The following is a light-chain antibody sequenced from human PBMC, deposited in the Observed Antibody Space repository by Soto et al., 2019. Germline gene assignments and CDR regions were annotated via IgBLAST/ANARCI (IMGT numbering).Light chain of an antibody. V-gene: IGLV1-40*01. CDR1: SSNIGAGYD. J-gene: IGLJ1*01. Sequence: QLVLTQPPSVSGAPGQRVTISCTGSSSNIGAGYDVHWYQQLPGTAPKLLIYGNSNRPSGVPDRFSGSKSGTSASLAITGLQAEDEADYYCSSYTSSSTHVFGTGTKLTVL. CDR3: SSYTSSSTHV. CDR2: GNS.